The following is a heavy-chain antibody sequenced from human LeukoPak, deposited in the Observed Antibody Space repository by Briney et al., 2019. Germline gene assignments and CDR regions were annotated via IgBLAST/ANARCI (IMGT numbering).Heavy chain of an antibody. CDR2: IIPIFGTA. J-gene: IGHJ4*02. Sequence: PRASVKVSCKSSRGTFSSYAISWVRQAPGQGLEWMGRIIPIFGTANYAQKFQGRVTMTTDESTSTAYMELSSLRSEDTAVYYCASEDVEYSSSSYFDYWGQGTLVTVSS. V-gene: IGHV1-69*05. CDR3: ASEDVEYSSSSYFDY. D-gene: IGHD6-6*01. CDR1: RGTFSSYA.